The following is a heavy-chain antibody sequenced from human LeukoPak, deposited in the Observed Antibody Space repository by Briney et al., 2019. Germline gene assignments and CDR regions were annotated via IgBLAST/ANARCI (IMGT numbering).Heavy chain of an antibody. D-gene: IGHD5-18*01. Sequence: GASVKVSCKASGYTFTSYYMHWGRQAPGQGLEWMGIINPSGGSTSYAQKFQGRVTMTRDTSTSTVYMELSSLRSEDTAVYYCARGVYSYGLYYYYGMDVWGQGTTVTVSS. CDR3: ARGVYSYGLYYYYGMDV. J-gene: IGHJ6*02. CDR2: INPSGGST. CDR1: GYTFTSYY. V-gene: IGHV1-46*01.